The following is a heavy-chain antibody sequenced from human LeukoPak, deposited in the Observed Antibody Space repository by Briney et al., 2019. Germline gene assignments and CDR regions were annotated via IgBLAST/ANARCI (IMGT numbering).Heavy chain of an antibody. D-gene: IGHD1-26*01. CDR3: AKVLGSYLLQYAFDI. Sequence: GGSLRLSCAASGFTVSSYWMGWVRQAPGKGLEWVANIKQDGSEQYYVDSVKGRFTISRDNSKNTLYLQMNSLRAEDTAVYYCAKVLGSYLLQYAFDIWGQGTMVTVSS. CDR2: IKQDGSEQ. J-gene: IGHJ3*02. V-gene: IGHV3-7*02. CDR1: GFTVSSYW.